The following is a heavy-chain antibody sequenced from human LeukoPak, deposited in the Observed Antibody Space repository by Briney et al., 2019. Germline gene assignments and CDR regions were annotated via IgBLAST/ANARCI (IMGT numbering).Heavy chain of an antibody. Sequence: SETLSLTCTVSGGSISSSFYYWGWIRQPPGKGLEWIGSIYYSGSTNYNPSLKSRVTISVDTSKNQLSLKLSSVTAADTAVYYCAREYLYGDYPDYWGQGTLVTVSS. CDR3: AREYLYGDYPDY. D-gene: IGHD4-17*01. J-gene: IGHJ4*02. V-gene: IGHV4-39*07. CDR2: IYYSGST. CDR1: GGSISSSFYY.